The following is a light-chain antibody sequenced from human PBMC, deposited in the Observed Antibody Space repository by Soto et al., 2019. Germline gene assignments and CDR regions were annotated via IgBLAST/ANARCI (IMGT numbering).Light chain of an antibody. V-gene: IGKV3-15*01. CDR1: QSVSISY. CDR3: HQYNNWPPFT. Sequence: EIVLTHSPGTLSLSPLEIVTRSFRAIQSVSISYLAWYQQRPGQAPRLLIYAASIRATGVPARFSGSGSGTEFTLTISSLQSEDSAVYYCHQYNNWPPFTFGQGTRLEIK. J-gene: IGKJ5*01. CDR2: AAS.